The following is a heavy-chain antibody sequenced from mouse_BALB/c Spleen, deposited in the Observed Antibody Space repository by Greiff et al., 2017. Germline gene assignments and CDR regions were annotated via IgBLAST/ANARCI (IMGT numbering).Heavy chain of an antibody. CDR2: ISDGGSYT. V-gene: IGHV5-4*02. CDR3: ARASYAMDY. J-gene: IGHJ4*01. CDR1: GFTFSDYY. Sequence: DVHLVESGGGLVKPGGSLKLSCAASGFTFSDYYMYWVRQTPEKRLEWVATISDGGSYTYYPDSVKGRFTISRDNAKNNLYLQMSSLKSEDTAMYYCARASYAMDYWGQGTSVTVSS.